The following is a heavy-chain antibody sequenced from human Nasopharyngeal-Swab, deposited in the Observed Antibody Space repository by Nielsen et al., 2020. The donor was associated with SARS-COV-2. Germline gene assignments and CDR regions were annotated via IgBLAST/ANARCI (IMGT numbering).Heavy chain of an antibody. CDR1: GGSISSGGYY. CDR2: IYYSGST. V-gene: IGHV4-31*03. D-gene: IGHD3-3*01. CDR3: ASSPFRITIFGVVIGNWFDP. J-gene: IGHJ5*02. Sequence: LRLSCTVSGGSISSGGYYWSWIRQHPGKGLEWIGYIYYSGSTYYNPSLKSRVTISVDTSKNQFSLKLSSVTAADTAVYYCASSPFRITIFGVVIGNWFDPWGQGTLVTVSS.